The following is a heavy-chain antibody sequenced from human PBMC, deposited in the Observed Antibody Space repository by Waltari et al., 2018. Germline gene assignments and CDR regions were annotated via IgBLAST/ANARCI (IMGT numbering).Heavy chain of an antibody. V-gene: IGHV4-34*01. Sequence: QVQLQQWGAGLLKPSETLSLTCAVYGGSFSGYYWSWIRQPPGKGLEWIGEINHSGSTNYSPSLKSRVTISVDTSKNQFSLKLSSVTAADTAVYYCARDVGSSWYGVWYAFDIWGQGTMVTVSS. CDR2: INHSGST. J-gene: IGHJ3*02. CDR3: ARDVGSSWYGVWYAFDI. D-gene: IGHD6-13*01. CDR1: GGSFSGYY.